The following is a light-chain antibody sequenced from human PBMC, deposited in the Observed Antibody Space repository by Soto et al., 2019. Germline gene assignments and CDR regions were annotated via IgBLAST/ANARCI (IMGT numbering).Light chain of an antibody. CDR1: QSVSKS. J-gene: IGKJ1*01. CDR2: AAS. Sequence: ESVLTQSPGTLSLSPGERATLSCRASQSVSKSLAWYQQKPGQAPRLLIYAASNRASGIPARFSGGGSGTDFTLTISSLEPEDLAVYYCQQRSNWPPITFGQGTKVDIK. V-gene: IGKV3-11*01. CDR3: QQRSNWPPIT.